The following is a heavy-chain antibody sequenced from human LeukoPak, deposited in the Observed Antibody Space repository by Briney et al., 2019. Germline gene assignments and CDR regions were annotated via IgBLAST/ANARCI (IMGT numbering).Heavy chain of an antibody. Sequence: SETLSLTCAVYGGSFSGYYWSWIRQPPGKGLERIGEINHSGCTNYNPSLKSRVTISVDTSKNQFSLKLSSVTAADTAVYYCARPPYVKGAFDIWGQGTMVTVSS. CDR1: GGSFSGYY. V-gene: IGHV4-34*01. D-gene: IGHD3-16*01. J-gene: IGHJ3*02. CDR3: ARPPYVKGAFDI. CDR2: INHSGCT.